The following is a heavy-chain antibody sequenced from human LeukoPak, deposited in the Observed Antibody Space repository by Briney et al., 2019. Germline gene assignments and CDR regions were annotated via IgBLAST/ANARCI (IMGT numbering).Heavy chain of an antibody. J-gene: IGHJ4*02. Sequence: GGSLRLSCAASGFTFSSYGMHWVRQAPGKGLEWVAVIWYDGSNKYYADSVKGRFTISRDNSKNTLYLQMNSLRAEDTAVYYCAKDSIAARPWDCYFDYWGQGTLVTVSS. CDR2: IWYDGSNK. CDR3: AKDSIAARPWDCYFDY. CDR1: GFTFSSYG. V-gene: IGHV3-33*06. D-gene: IGHD6-6*01.